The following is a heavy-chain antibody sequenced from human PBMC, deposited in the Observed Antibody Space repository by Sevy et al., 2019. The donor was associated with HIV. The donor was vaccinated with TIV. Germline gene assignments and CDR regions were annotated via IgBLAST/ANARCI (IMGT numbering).Heavy chain of an antibody. V-gene: IGHV1-69*13. D-gene: IGHD3-3*01. J-gene: IGHJ3*02. CDR1: RDTFNTYA. CDR3: ARRGITIFGVLTFDI. CDR2: IVPKFGSA. Sequence: ASVKVSCKASRDTFNTYAIVWLRQAPGQGLEWMGGIVPKFGSANYAQKFEGKVTMTADESTTTAHMELSSLRSEDTAVYYCARRGITIFGVLTFDIWGQGTTFTVSS.